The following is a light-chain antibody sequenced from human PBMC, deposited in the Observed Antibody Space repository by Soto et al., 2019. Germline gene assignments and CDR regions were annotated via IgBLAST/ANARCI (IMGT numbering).Light chain of an antibody. CDR2: DAS. CDR3: QPYGSSPT. CDR1: QSVSSSY. J-gene: IGKJ1*01. Sequence: EIVLTQSPGTLSLSPGERATLSCRSSQSVSSSYLAWYQQKPGQAPRLLIYDASSRATGIPDRFSGSGSGTDFTLTIRRLEPEDFAVYYCQPYGSSPTFGQGTKVEI. V-gene: IGKV3-20*01.